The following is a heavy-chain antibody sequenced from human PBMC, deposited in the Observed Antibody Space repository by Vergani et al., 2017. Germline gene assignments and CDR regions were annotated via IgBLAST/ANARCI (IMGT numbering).Heavy chain of an antibody. J-gene: IGHJ3*02. CDR3: AKEMNHDDGGFDI. CDR2: ISWNSGSK. D-gene: IGHD3-16*01. Sequence: EVQLVESGGGLVQPGRSLRLSCAASRFIFDDYAMHWVRQGPGKGLEWVSGISWNSGSKGYADSVKGRFTISRDNAKNSLYLQMNSLRAEDTALYYCAKEMNHDDGGFDIWGQGTMVTVSS. V-gene: IGHV3-9*01. CDR1: RFIFDDYA.